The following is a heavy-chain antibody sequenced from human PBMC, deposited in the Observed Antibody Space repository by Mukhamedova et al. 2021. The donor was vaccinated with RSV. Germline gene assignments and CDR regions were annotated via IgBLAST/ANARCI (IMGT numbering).Heavy chain of an antibody. CDR2: INEDGSEK. V-gene: IGHV3-7*01. D-gene: IGHD3-10*02. J-gene: IGHJ4*02. Sequence: VRHAPGMGLGWVAHINEDGSEKYYVDSVKGRFTISRDNPKNSLYLQMDSLRAEDTAGYFCAVHFVPGAPLDNWGQGTLVTVSS. CDR3: AVHFVPGAPLDN.